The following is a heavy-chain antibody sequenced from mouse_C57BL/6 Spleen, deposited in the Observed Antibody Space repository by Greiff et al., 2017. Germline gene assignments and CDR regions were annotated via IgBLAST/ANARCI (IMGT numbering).Heavy chain of an antibody. Sequence: VMLVESGAELVKPGASVKISCKASGYAFSSYWMNWVKQRPGKGLEWIGQIYPGDGDTNYNGKFKGKATLTADKSSSTAYMQLSSLTAEDSAVYLCARLYYPYAMDYWGQGTSVTVSS. CDR2: IYPGDGDT. V-gene: IGHV1-80*01. CDR3: ARLYYPYAMDY. CDR1: GYAFSSYW. D-gene: IGHD1-1*01. J-gene: IGHJ4*01.